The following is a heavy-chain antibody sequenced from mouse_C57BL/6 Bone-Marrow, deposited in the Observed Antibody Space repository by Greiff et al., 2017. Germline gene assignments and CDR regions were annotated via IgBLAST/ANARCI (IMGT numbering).Heavy chain of an antibody. Sequence: QVQLQQPGAELVKPGASVTVSCKASGYTFTSYWMHWVKQRPGQGLEWIGRIHPSDSDTNYHQTFKGKATLTVDKSSSTAYMQLSSLTSEDAAVYYCASITGYFDYWGQGTTLTVSS. D-gene: IGHD1-2*01. CDR2: IHPSDSDT. V-gene: IGHV1-74*01. J-gene: IGHJ2*01. CDR3: ASITGYFDY. CDR1: GYTFTSYW.